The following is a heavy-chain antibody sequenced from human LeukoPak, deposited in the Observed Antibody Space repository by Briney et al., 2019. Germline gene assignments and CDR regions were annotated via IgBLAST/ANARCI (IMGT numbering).Heavy chain of an antibody. Sequence: ASVKVSCKVSGYTLTELSMHWVRQDPGKGLEWMGGFDLEDGETIYAQKFQGRVTMTEDTSTDTAYMELSSLRSEDTAVYYCATVPLRWGSSAFDYWGQGTLVTVSS. CDR2: FDLEDGET. V-gene: IGHV1-24*01. CDR1: GYTLTELS. CDR3: ATVPLRWGSSAFDY. D-gene: IGHD2-21*01. J-gene: IGHJ4*02.